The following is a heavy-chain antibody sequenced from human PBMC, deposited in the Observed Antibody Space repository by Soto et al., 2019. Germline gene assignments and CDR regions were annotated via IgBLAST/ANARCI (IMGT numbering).Heavy chain of an antibody. D-gene: IGHD6-13*01. Sequence: ESGGGVVQPGRSLRLSCAASGFSFSLYGIHWVRQAPGKGLEWVAFISYEGSSRFYADSVKGRFTISRDNSKNTLYLQMNSLRADDTAVYFCAKEVAAAGDHFYFHGLDVWGQGTTVTVSS. CDR2: ISYEGSSR. V-gene: IGHV3-30*18. CDR1: GFSFSLYG. CDR3: AKEVAAAGDHFYFHGLDV. J-gene: IGHJ6*02.